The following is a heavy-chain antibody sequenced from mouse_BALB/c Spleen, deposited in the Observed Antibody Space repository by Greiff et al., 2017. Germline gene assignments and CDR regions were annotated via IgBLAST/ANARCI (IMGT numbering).Heavy chain of an antibody. CDR1: GFNIKDTY. CDR2: IDPANGNT. V-gene: IGHV14-3*02. CDR3: APDWYFDV. J-gene: IGHJ1*01. Sequence: VQLKQSGAELVKPGASVKLSCTASGFNIKDTYMHWVKQRPEQGLEWIGRIDPANGNTKYDPKFQGKATITADTSSNTAYLQLSSLTSEDTAVYYCAPDWYFDVWGAGTTVTVSS.